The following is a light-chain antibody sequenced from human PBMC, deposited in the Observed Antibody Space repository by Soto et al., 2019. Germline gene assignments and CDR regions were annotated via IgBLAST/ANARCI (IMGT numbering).Light chain of an antibody. CDR2: GAS. CDR1: QSVSSSY. Sequence: DIVLTQSPGTLSLSPGERATISCRASQSVSSSYLAWYQQKPDQAPRLLIYGASSRDTGIPDRFSGSGSGTDFTLTISRLEPEDFAVYYCQQYGSSPSITFGQGTRLEIK. J-gene: IGKJ5*01. CDR3: QQYGSSPSIT. V-gene: IGKV3-20*01.